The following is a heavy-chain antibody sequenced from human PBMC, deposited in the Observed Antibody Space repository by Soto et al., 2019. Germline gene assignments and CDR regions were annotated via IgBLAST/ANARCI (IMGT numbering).Heavy chain of an antibody. J-gene: IGHJ4*02. CDR3: ARATQSYYDTSGYYSYVH. V-gene: IGHV3-20*04. CDR2: INWNGGSK. CDR1: GFTFDEYA. D-gene: IGHD3-22*01. Sequence: GGSLRLSCAASGFTFDEYALTWVRQAPGKGLEWVAGINWNGGSKGYADSVKGRFTISRDNAKSSLYLQMNNLRAEDTAFYFCARATQSYYDTSGYYSYVHWGQGAQVTVVL.